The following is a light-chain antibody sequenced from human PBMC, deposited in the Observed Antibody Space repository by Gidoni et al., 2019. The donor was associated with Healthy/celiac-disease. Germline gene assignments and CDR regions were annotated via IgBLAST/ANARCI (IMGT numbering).Light chain of an antibody. J-gene: IGKJ2*01. CDR2: AAS. V-gene: IGKV1-17*01. CDR1: QGIRND. Sequence: DIQMTQPPSSLSASVGDRVPITCRASQGIRNDLGWSQQKPGKVPKRLIYAASSLQSGVPSRFGGRGSGTAVTLTISSLQPEDFATYFCLQHNSYPRTFGQGTKLEIK. CDR3: LQHNSYPRT.